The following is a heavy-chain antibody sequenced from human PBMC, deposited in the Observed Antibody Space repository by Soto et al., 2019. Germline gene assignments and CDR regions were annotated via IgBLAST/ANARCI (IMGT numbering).Heavy chain of an antibody. J-gene: IGHJ4*02. CDR1: GFTFGDYV. Sequence: PGGSLRLSCTASGFTFGDYVMVWFRQAPGKGLEWVGFIRKNGYGGTTEYAASVKGRFSISRDDAKSIAYLQMNSLKTEDTAVYFCANTGDYIVDYWGQGALVTVSS. D-gene: IGHD4-17*01. V-gene: IGHV3-49*03. CDR3: ANTGDYIVDY. CDR2: IRKNGYGGTT.